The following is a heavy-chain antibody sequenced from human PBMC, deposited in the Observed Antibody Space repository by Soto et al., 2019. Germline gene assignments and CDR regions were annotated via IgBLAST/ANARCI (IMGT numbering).Heavy chain of an antibody. V-gene: IGHV4-34*01. CDR3: ATGPQTTPDAFNI. J-gene: IGHJ3*02. CDR1: CGSLITYY. Sequence: SEILSLTCVFNCGSLITYYWTWIRQAPGKGLEWVGEINETGFTNYNPSLKSRVTISVDTSKNHFSLRLNSVTAADTAVYFCATGPQTTPDAFNIWGQGTMVTVSS. CDR2: INETGFT. D-gene: IGHD1-7*01.